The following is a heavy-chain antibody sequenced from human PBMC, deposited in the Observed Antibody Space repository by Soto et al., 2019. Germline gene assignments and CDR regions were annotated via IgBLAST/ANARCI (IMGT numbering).Heavy chain of an antibody. Sequence: QVQLVQSGAEVKKPGASVKVSCKASGYSFTSYGISWVRQAPXXGLEWMGWISAYNGNTNYAQKLQGRVTITTDTXTSTAXXXXXXXXXXDTAVYYCARDNGFGESDVWGQGTTVTVSS. CDR3: ARDNGFGESDV. D-gene: IGHD3-10*01. J-gene: IGHJ6*02. CDR1: GYSFTSYG. V-gene: IGHV1-18*01. CDR2: ISAYNGNT.